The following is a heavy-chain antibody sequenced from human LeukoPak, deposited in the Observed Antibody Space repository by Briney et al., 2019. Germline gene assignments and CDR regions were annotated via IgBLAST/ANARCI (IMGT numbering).Heavy chain of an antibody. CDR1: GFTFSSYA. CDR2: ISGSGGST. V-gene: IGHV3-23*01. J-gene: IGHJ6*02. Sequence: GASLRLSCAASGFTFSSYAMSWVRQAPGKGLXXXSAISGSGGSTYYADSVKGRFTISRDNSKNTLYLQMNSLRAEDTAVYYCAKGVGATYYYYYGMDVWGQGTTVTVSS. D-gene: IGHD1-26*01. CDR3: AKGVGATYYYYYGMDV.